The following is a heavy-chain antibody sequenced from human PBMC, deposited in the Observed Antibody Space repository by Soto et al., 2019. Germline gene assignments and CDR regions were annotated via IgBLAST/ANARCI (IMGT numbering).Heavy chain of an antibody. CDR2: ISANNENT. V-gene: IGHV1-18*01. J-gene: IGHJ6*02. CDR1: GYNFIDYG. D-gene: IGHD2-2*01. CDR3: ARVGREWGYCLSTSCYRTYGMDV. Sequence: ASVKGSCKTSGYNFIDYGISSVRQAPGQGLEWMGWISANNENTNYAQKLQGRVTMTTDTSTSTGYMELRSLRYDDTAVYYRARVGREWGYCLSTSCYRTYGMDVWGQGTTVTVSS.